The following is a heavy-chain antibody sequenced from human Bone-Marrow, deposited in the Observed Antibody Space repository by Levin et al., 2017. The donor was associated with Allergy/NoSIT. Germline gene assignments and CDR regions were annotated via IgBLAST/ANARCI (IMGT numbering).Heavy chain of an antibody. Sequence: LSQTLSLTCTVSGGSVTSGSYYWSWIRQHPGKGLEWIGYIYYNGNTYYNPSLKSRVSISVDTSKRHFSLKLSSVTAADTAKYYCARGGRGSLDYYYYGMDVWGQGTTVTVSS. CDR2: IYYNGNT. V-gene: IGHV4-31*03. CDR1: GGSVTSGSYY. CDR3: ARGGRGSLDYYYYGMDV. D-gene: IGHD1-26*01. J-gene: IGHJ6*02.